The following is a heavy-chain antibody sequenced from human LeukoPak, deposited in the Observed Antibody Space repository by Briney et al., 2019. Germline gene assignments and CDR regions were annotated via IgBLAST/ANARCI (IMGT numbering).Heavy chain of an antibody. CDR2: ISAYNGNT. V-gene: IGHV1-18*04. CDR1: GYTFTNYY. CDR3: ARDGLYSSSLRLPYYFDY. D-gene: IGHD6-13*01. J-gene: IGHJ4*02. Sequence: ASVKVSCKASGYTFTNYYLHWVRQAPGQGLEWMGWISAYNGNTNYAQKLQGRVTMTTDTSTSTAYMELRSLRSDDTAVYYCARDGLYSSSLRLPYYFDYWGQGTLVTVSS.